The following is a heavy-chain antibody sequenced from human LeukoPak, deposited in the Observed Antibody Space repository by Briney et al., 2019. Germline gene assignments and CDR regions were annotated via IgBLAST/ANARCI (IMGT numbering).Heavy chain of an antibody. CDR2: ISNDGSVK. D-gene: IGHD3-22*01. J-gene: IGHJ4*02. V-gene: IGHV3-30-3*01. CDR1: GFTFNTYA. Sequence: PRGSLRLSCAASGFTFNTYAMHWVRQAPGKGLEWLSVISNDGSVKYYADSVKGRFTISRDNSKNTLYLQMNSLRAEDTAVYYCARDHGWIVVVKGDFDYWGQGTLVTVSS. CDR3: ARDHGWIVVVKGDFDY.